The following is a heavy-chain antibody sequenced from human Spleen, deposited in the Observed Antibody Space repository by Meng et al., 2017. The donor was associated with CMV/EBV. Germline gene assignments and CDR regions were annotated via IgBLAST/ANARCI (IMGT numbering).Heavy chain of an antibody. D-gene: IGHD2-2*01. CDR2: IIPRSGIT. CDR1: VGSFSSYG. V-gene: IGHV1-69*10. J-gene: IGHJ4*02. CDR3: AKETYCSSTWCHALSN. Sequence: SVQVSCKASVGSFSSYGINWVRQAPGQGLKWIGGIIPRSGITKYAQKFQGRVTITADKVADTVYMELNSLRFEDTAVYYCAKETYCSSTWCHALSNWGQGALVTVSS.